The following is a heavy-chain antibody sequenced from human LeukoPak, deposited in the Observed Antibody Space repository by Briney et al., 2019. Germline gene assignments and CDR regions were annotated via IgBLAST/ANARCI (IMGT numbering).Heavy chain of an antibody. J-gene: IGHJ4*02. CDR3: AAASRAAARLFRYYFDY. Sequence: ASVKVSCKVSGYTLTELSMHWVRQAPGKGLEWMGGFDPEDGETIYAQKFQGRVTMTEDTSTDTAYMELSSLRSEDTAVYYCAAASRAAARLFRYYFDYWGQGTLVTVSS. CDR1: GYTLTELS. D-gene: IGHD6-6*01. CDR2: FDPEDGET. V-gene: IGHV1-24*01.